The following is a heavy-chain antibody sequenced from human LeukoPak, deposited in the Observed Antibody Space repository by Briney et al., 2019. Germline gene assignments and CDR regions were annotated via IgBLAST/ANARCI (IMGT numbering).Heavy chain of an antibody. CDR1: GYTFTSYD. J-gene: IGHJ4*02. CDR3: ARGPDGYNFWEPYYFDY. Sequence: GASVKVSCKASGYTFTSYDINWVRQATGQGLEWMGWMNPNSGNTGYAQKFQGRVTMTTDTSTSTAYMELRSLRSDDTAVYYCARGPDGYNFWEPYYFDYWGQGTLVTVSS. CDR2: MNPNSGNT. V-gene: IGHV1-8*01. D-gene: IGHD5-24*01.